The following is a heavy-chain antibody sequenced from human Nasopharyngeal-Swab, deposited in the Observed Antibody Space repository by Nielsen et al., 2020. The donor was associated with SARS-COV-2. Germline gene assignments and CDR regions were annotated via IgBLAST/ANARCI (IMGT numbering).Heavy chain of an antibody. CDR2: MSNDGNYK. J-gene: IGHJ5*02. D-gene: IGHD2-15*01. Sequence: GGSLRLSCAGSGFTFSSYGMYWVRQAPCTGLVWVAVMSNDGNYKFYADSVKGRFTISRDNSKNTLYLQMNSLRAEDTAVYYCARDNGYCSGDACYLGGWLDPWGQGTLVTVSS. CDR3: ARDNGYCSGDACYLGGWLDP. V-gene: IGHV3-30*03. CDR1: GFTFSSYG.